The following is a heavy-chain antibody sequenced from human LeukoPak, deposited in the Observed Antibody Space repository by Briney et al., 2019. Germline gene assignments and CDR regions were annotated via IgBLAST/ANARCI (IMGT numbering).Heavy chain of an antibody. D-gene: IGHD4-11*01. CDR1: GFIFRNFW. V-gene: IGHV3-74*01. J-gene: IGHJ6*04. CDR3: VRGLGDV. CDR2: INNDGNLV. Sequence: GGSLRLSCSVSGFIFRNFWMHWVRQAPGKGPEWVSRINNDGNLVTYADSVKGRFTISRDSARDTVFLQMNSLRVGDTAVYYCVRGLGDVWGKGTLVTVSS.